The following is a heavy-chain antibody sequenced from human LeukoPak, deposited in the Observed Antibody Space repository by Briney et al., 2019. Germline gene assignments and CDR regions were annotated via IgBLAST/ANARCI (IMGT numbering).Heavy chain of an antibody. CDR1: GFTVSSNY. Sequence: GGSLRLSCAASGFTVSSNYMSWVRQAPGKGLEWVSVIYSGGSTYYADSVKGRFTISRDNSKNTLYLQMNSLRAEDTAVYYCARHTIYSGRFRYGMDDWGQGTTVTVSS. D-gene: IGHD3-10*02. CDR3: ARHTIYSGRFRYGMDD. CDR2: IYSGGST. V-gene: IGHV3-66*04. J-gene: IGHJ6*02.